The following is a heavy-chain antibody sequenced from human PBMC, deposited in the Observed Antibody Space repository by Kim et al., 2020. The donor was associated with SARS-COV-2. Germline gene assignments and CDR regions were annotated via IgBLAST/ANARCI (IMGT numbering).Heavy chain of an antibody. CDR1: GGSFSDYN. J-gene: IGHJ6*02. V-gene: IGHV4-34*01. Sequence: SETLSLTCAVYGGSFSDYNWSWIRQPPGKGLEWIGEINHSGSTNVSPSVKSRITISVETSKSQFSLRLKSMTATDTAVYYCARGGAGVVPAPVLGLGPYYDYYAMDVWGRGTPVAVSS. CDR2: INHSGST. D-gene: IGHD2-2*02. CDR3: ARGGAGVVPAPVLGLGPYYDYYAMDV.